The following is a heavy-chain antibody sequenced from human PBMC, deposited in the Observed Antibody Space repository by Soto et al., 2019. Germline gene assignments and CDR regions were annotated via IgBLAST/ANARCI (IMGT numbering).Heavy chain of an antibody. CDR1: GFSLSTSGVG. V-gene: IGHV2-5*02. CDR2: IYWDDDK. J-gene: IGHJ4*02. CDR3: ARVEGIPAAAYYFDY. D-gene: IGHD6-13*01. Sequence: SGPTLVNPTQTLTLTCTFSGFSLSTSGVGVGWIRQPPGKALEWLALIYWDDDKRYRPSLKSRLTITKGTSKNQVVLTMTNMDPVDTATYYCARVEGIPAAAYYFDYWGQGTLVTVSS.